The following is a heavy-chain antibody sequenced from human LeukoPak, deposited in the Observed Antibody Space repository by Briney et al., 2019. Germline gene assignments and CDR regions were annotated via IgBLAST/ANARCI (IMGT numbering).Heavy chain of an antibody. J-gene: IGHJ5*02. CDR3: ARLLGRGNLFDP. CDR1: GGSISSIIYY. D-gene: IGHD2-15*01. Sequence: SETLSLTCTVSGGSISSIIYYWNWIRQPPGKGLEWIGSIYYSGNTYYNPSLKSRVTISVDTSKNQFSLKLSSVTAADTAVYYCARLLGRGNLFDPWGQGALVTVSS. V-gene: IGHV4-39*01. CDR2: IYYSGNT.